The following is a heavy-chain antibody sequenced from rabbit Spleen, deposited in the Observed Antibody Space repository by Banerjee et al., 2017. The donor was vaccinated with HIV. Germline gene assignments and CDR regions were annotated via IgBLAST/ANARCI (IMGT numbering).Heavy chain of an antibody. J-gene: IGHJ4*01. Sequence: QEQLVESGGGLVQHEGSLTRTCKASGFDFGSHGMCWGRQAPGKGPEWIACIVNGNGNTYYASWVNGRFTISRSTSLATVTLQVTSLTVADTASYFCAREGGIVVAGAFNLWGPGTLVTVS. CDR3: AREGGIVVAGAFNL. CDR2: IVNGNGNT. V-gene: IGHV1S47*01. CDR1: GFDFGSHG. D-gene: IGHD4-1*01.